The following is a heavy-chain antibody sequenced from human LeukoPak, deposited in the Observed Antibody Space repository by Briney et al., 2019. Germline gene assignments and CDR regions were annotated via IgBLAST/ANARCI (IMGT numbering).Heavy chain of an antibody. D-gene: IGHD6-13*01. V-gene: IGHV2-5*08. J-gene: IGHJ4*02. CDR1: GGSISSYYW. CDR3: AHRHIAAAFDY. Sequence: TLSLTCTVSGGSISSYYWSWIRQPPGKALEWLALIYWDDDKRYSPSLKSRLTITKDTSKNQVVLTMTNMDPVDTATYYCAHRHIAAAFDYWGQGTLVTVSS. CDR2: IYWDDDK.